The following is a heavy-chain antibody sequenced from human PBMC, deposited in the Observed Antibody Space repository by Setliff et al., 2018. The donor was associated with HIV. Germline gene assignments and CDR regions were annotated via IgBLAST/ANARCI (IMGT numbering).Heavy chain of an antibody. D-gene: IGHD6-6*01. CDR2: FDPEDGET. Sequence: ASVKVSCKVSGYTLTELSMHWVRQAPGKGLEWMGGFDPEDGETIYAQKFQGRVTMTEDTSTSTVYMELSSPRSEDTAVYYCARDPAPSSSASYFQHWGQGTPVTVSS. CDR1: GYTLTELS. J-gene: IGHJ1*01. CDR3: ARDPAPSSSASYFQH. V-gene: IGHV1-24*01.